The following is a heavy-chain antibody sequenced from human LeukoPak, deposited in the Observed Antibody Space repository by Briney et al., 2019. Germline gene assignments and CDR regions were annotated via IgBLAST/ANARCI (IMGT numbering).Heavy chain of an antibody. J-gene: IGHJ3*02. V-gene: IGHV4-39*07. CDR1: GGSISSSSYY. Sequence: SETLSLTCTVSGGSISSSSYYWGWIRQPPGKGLEWIGSIYYSGSTYYNPSLKSRVTISVDTSKNQFSLKLSSVTAADTAVYYCASPTYYDFWSGYYRVDAFDIWGQGTMVTVSS. CDR3: ASPTYYDFWSGYYRVDAFDI. CDR2: IYYSGST. D-gene: IGHD3-3*01.